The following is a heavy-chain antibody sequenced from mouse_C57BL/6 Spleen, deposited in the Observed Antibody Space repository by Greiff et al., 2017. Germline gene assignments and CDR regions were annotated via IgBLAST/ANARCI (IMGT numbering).Heavy chain of an antibody. J-gene: IGHJ3*01. CDR1: GYTFTDYE. CDR2: IDPETGGT. CDR3: TRCPTTVEAWFAY. D-gene: IGHD1-1*01. V-gene: IGHV1-15*01. Sequence: QVQLQQSGAELVRPGASVTLSCKASGYTFTDYEMHWVKQTPVHGLEWIGAIDPETGGTAYNQKFTGKAILTADKSSSTAYMGLRSLTSEYSAVYYCTRCPTTVEAWFAYWGQGTLVTVSA.